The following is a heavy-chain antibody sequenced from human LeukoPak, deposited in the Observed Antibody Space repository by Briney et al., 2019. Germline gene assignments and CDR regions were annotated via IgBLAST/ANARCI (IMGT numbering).Heavy chain of an antibody. CDR1: GYTFTSYG. D-gene: IGHD6-13*01. CDR3: ARGAAAQGPPDPFDI. J-gene: IGHJ3*02. V-gene: IGHV1-18*01. CDR2: ISAYNGNT. Sequence: ASVKVSCKASGYTFTSYGISWVRQALGQGFEWWGWISAYNGNTNYAQKLQGRVTMTTDTSTSTAYMELRSLRSDDTAVYYCARGAAAQGPPDPFDIWGQGTMVTVSS.